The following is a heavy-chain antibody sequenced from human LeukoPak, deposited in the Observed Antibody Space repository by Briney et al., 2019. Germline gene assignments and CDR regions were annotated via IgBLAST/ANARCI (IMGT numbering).Heavy chain of an antibody. CDR2: IWYDGSNK. V-gene: IGHV3-33*01. J-gene: IGHJ6*02. CDR3: ARDRGIAAAGHYYYGMDV. Sequence: GGSLRLSCAASGLTFSSYGMHWVRQAPGKGLEWVAVIWYDGSNKYYADSVKGRFTISRDNSKNTLYLQMNSLRAEDTAVYYCARDRGIAAAGHYYYGMDVWGQGTTVTVSS. D-gene: IGHD6-13*01. CDR1: GLTFSSYG.